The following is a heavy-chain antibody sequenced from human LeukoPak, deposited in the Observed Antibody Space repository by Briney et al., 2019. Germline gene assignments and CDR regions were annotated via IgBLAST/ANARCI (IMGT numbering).Heavy chain of an antibody. CDR2: IYYSGST. CDR3: ARKTTDETSYYFDY. CDR1: GGSISSGDYY. Sequence: SQTLSLTCTVSGGSISSGDYYWSWIRQPPGKGLEWIGYIYYSGSTYYNPSLKSRVTISVDTSKNQLSLKLSSVTAADTAVYYCARKTTDETSYYFDYWGQGTLVTVSS. V-gene: IGHV4-30-4*01. J-gene: IGHJ4*02. D-gene: IGHD4-17*01.